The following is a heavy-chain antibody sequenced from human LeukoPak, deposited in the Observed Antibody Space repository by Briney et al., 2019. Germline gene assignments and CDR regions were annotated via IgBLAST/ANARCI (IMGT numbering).Heavy chain of an antibody. V-gene: IGHV3-7*01. CDR1: GFTFSSYW. Sequence: GGSLRLSCAASGFTFSSYWMSWVREAPGKGLEWVANIKQDGSDKYYVDSVKGRFTISRDNAKNSLYLQVNSLRPEDTAVYFCARDFDDVNSDYYYIPEYWGRGTLVTVSS. J-gene: IGHJ4*02. CDR3: ARDFDDVNSDYYYIPEY. CDR2: IKQDGSDK. D-gene: IGHD3-22*01.